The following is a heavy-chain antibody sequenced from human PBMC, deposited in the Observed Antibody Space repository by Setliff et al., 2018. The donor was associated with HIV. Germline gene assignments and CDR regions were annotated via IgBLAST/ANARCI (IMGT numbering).Heavy chain of an antibody. CDR2: VHYTGSS. CDR3: AMTLRLFDWGYMDV. J-gene: IGHJ6*03. D-gene: IGHD3-9*01. V-gene: IGHV4-39*02. Sequence: SETLSLTCSVSGGSTSSSSYYWAWVRQPPGKGPEWIGSVHYTGSSYRNPSLKSRLTISIDTSRNHFSLNLTTVTAADTAVYYCAMTLRLFDWGYMDVWGKGTTVTVSS. CDR1: GGSTSSSSYY.